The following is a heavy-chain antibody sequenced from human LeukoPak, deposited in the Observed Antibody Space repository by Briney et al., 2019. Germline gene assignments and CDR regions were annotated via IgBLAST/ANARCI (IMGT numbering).Heavy chain of an antibody. CDR3: ANGLRFLEWLST. Sequence: GGSPRLSCAASGFTFSSYAMSWVRQAPGKGLEWVSGISDSGGSTYYADSVQGRFTISRDNSKNTLYLHMNSLRAEDTAVYYCANGLRFLEWLSTWGQGTLVTVSS. CDR2: ISDSGGST. J-gene: IGHJ5*02. D-gene: IGHD3-3*01. CDR1: GFTFSSYA. V-gene: IGHV3-23*01.